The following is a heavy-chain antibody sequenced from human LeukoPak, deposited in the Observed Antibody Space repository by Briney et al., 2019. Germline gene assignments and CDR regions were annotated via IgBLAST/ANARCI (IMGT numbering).Heavy chain of an antibody. CDR2: IYYSGST. CDR3: AVDDSSGYFDY. D-gene: IGHD3-22*01. CDR1: GGSVNIGSYY. J-gene: IGHJ4*02. V-gene: IGHV4-39*01. Sequence: SETLSLTCTVSGGSVNIGSYYWSWIRQPPGKGLEWIGHIYYSGSTYYNPSLKSRVTISVDTSKNQFSLKLSSVTAADTAVYYCAVDDSSGYFDYWGQGTLVTVSS.